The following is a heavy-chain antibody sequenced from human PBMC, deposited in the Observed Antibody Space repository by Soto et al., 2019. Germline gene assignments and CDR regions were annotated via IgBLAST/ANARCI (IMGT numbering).Heavy chain of an antibody. J-gene: IGHJ5*02. Sequence: QITLKESGPTLVKPTQTLTLTCTFSGLSLSTSGEAVGWIRQPPGKALEWLALIYWDDDKRYNPTLKTRPTITKDTSKNQVVPTLTNMDPVDTATYYCAHYVSTSPAGWFDPWGQGILVTVSS. CDR2: IYWDDDK. CDR1: GLSLSTSGEA. D-gene: IGHD3-10*02. V-gene: IGHV2-5*02. CDR3: AHYVSTSPAGWFDP.